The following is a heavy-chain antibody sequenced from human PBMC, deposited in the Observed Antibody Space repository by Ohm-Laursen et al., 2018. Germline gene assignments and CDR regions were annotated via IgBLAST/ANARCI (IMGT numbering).Heavy chain of an antibody. J-gene: IGHJ1*01. CDR1: GASMIDYY. CDR2: IYYSGST. D-gene: IGHD4-17*01. Sequence: GTLSLTCAVSGASMIDYYWNWIRQPPGKGLEWIGYIYYSGSTKYNPSLESRVTISLDTSRNQFSLRLTSLTAADTAVYYCAKVSGDLPALAEHFHHWGQGTLVTVSS. CDR3: AKVSGDLPALAEHFHH. V-gene: IGHV4-59*01.